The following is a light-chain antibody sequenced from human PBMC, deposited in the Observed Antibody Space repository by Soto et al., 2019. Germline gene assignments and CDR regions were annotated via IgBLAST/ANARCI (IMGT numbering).Light chain of an antibody. CDR2: DVT. CDR3: SSYASSISYV. J-gene: IGLJ1*01. Sequence: QSVLTQPASVSGSPGQSITISCTGTSSDVGAYNYVSWYQQHPGKAPKLMIFDVTNRPSGVSSRFAGSKSGNTASLTISGLQPEDEADYYCSSYASSISYVFGPGTKLTVL. CDR1: SSDVGAYNY. V-gene: IGLV2-14*01.